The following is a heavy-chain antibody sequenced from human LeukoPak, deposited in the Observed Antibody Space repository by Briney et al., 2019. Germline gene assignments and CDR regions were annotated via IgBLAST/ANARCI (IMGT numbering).Heavy chain of an antibody. CDR2: IYYSGST. D-gene: IGHD3-10*01. Sequence: PSQTLSLTCTVSGGSISSYYWSWIRQPPGKGLEWIGYIYYSGSTNYNPSLKSRVTISVDTSKNQFSLKLSTVTAADTAVYYCARVSFYGSGSYRPYYYYMDVWGKGTTVTVSS. CDR1: GGSISSYY. V-gene: IGHV4-59*01. J-gene: IGHJ6*03. CDR3: ARVSFYGSGSYRPYYYYMDV.